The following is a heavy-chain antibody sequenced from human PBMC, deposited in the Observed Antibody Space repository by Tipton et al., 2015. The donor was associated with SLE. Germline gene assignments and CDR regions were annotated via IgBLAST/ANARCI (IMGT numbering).Heavy chain of an antibody. CDR1: GYTFSSYG. CDR2: ISAYNGNT. V-gene: IGHV1-18*01. J-gene: IGHJ4*02. Sequence: QLVQSGAEVKMPGASVKVSCRTSGYTFSSYGVNWVRQAPGQGLEWMGWISAYNGNTSYGQKVQGRVFMTTDAATRTAYMEVRSLRSDDTAVDYCASSIAGVYYFDYWGQGTLVTVSS. D-gene: IGHD6-6*01. CDR3: ASSIAGVYYFDY.